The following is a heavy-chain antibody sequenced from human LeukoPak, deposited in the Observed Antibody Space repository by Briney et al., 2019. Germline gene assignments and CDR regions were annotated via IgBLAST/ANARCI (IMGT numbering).Heavy chain of an antibody. V-gene: IGHV3-30-3*01. CDR1: GFTFSSYA. CDR2: ISYDGSNK. D-gene: IGHD3-16*01. Sequence: GRSLRLSCAASGFTFSSYAMHWVRQAPGKGLEWVAVISYDGSNKYYADSVKGRFTISRDNSKNTLYLQMNSLRAEDTAVYYCARGLPRDIWGVIDYWGQGTLVTVSS. J-gene: IGHJ4*02. CDR3: ARGLPRDIWGVIDY.